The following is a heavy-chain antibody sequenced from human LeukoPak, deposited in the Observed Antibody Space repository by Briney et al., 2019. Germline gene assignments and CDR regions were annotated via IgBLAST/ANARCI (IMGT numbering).Heavy chain of an antibody. CDR1: GFTFRSFS. D-gene: IGHD3-3*01. V-gene: IGHV3-21*05. Sequence: GGSLRLSCAASGFTFRSFSMNWVRQAPGKGLEWVSYISGSSSDMSYADSVKGRFTISRDNAKDSLFLQMNSLRAEDTAVYYCARTSFWSGHQLDPWGQGTLVTVSS. CDR3: ARTSFWSGHQLDP. J-gene: IGHJ5*02. CDR2: ISGSSSDM.